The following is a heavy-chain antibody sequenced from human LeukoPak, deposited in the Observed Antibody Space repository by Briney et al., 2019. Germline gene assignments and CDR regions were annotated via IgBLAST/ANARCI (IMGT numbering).Heavy chain of an antibody. CDR1: GYSFTSYW. V-gene: IGHV5-51*01. D-gene: IGHD1-14*01. CDR3: ASRPQRYVDDAFDI. J-gene: IGHJ3*02. Sequence: GEPLKISCKGSGYSFTSYWIGWVRQMPGKGLEWMGIIYPGDPDTRYSPSFQGQVTISADKSISTAYLQWSSLKASDTAMYYCASRPQRYVDDAFDIWGQGTMVTVSS. CDR2: IYPGDPDT.